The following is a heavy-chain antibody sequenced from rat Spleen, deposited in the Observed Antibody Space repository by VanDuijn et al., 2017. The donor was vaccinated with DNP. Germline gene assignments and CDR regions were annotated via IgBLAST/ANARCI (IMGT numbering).Heavy chain of an antibody. CDR3: ARHNSGSYYFDF. Sequence: EVQLVESGGGLVQPGRSLKLSCSASGFTFSNYGMAWVRQAPTKGLEWVASIGTGGDNTYYRDSVRGRFTISRDNAKTTLYLQMDSPRSEDTATYYCARHNSGSYYFDFWGQGVMVTVSS. CDR2: IGTGGDNT. D-gene: IGHD1-3*01. V-gene: IGHV5S13*01. CDR1: GFTFSNYG. J-gene: IGHJ2*01.